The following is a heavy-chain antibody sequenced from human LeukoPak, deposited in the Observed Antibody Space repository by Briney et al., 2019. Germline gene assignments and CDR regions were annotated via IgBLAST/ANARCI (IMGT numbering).Heavy chain of an antibody. J-gene: IGHJ3*02. D-gene: IGHD6-19*01. CDR2: ISSSGSTI. CDR3: ARDYSSGWTDAFDI. V-gene: IGHV3-11*01. Sequence: PGGSLRPSCAASGFTFSDYYMSWIRQAPGKGLEWVSYISSSGSTIYYADSVKGRFTISRDNAKNSLYLQMNSLRAEDTAVYYCARDYSSGWTDAFDIWGQGTMVTVSS. CDR1: GFTFSDYY.